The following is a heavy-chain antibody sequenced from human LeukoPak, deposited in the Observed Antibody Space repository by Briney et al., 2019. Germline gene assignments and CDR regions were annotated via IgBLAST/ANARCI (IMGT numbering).Heavy chain of an antibody. CDR2: ISPYNGNT. J-gene: IGHJ4*02. D-gene: IGHD3-22*01. V-gene: IGHV1-18*01. CDR1: GYTFTTYG. Sequence: SLKVSCKASGYTFTTYGISWVRQAPGQGLEWMGWISPYNGNTHYIQNLQGRVTMTVDTSPNTASIERRSLRYDHTPVYYSVRQLSGYSREFDYWGQGTLVTVSS. CDR3: VRQLSGYSREFDY.